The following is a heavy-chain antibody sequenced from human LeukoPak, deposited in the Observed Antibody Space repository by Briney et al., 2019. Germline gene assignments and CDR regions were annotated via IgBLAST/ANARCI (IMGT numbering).Heavy chain of an antibody. V-gene: IGHV4-59*08. CDR1: GGSISSYY. D-gene: IGHD6-13*01. CDR3: ASLYSSSWYDAFDI. CDR2: IYYSGST. J-gene: IGHJ3*02. Sequence: SETLSLTCTVSGGSISSYYWSWIRQPPGKGLEWIGYIYYSGSTNYNPSLKSRVTISVDTAKNQFSLKLSSVTAADTAVYYCASLYSSSWYDAFDIWGQGTMVTVSS.